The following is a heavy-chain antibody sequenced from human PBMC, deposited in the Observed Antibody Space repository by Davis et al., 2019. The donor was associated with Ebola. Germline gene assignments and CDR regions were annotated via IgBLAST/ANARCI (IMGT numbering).Heavy chain of an antibody. V-gene: IGHV4-39*01. Sequence: SETLSLTCTVSGGSVSSNSDYWGWIRQPPGKGLEWIGTIFDSDSIYYNPSLKSRVTISVDTSKNQFSLKLSSVTAADTAVYYCARVRRGGDYFDYWGQGTLVTVSP. CDR3: ARVRRGGDYFDY. CDR1: GGSVSSNSDY. D-gene: IGHD2-21*01. CDR2: IFDSDSI. J-gene: IGHJ4*02.